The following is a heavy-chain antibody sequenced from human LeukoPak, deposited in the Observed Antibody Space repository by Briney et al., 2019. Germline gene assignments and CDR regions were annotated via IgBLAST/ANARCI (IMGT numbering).Heavy chain of an antibody. CDR3: AKDPSVSYGDYIIR. J-gene: IGHJ4*02. Sequence: PGGSLRLSCAASGFSFSRYAMSWVRQAPGKGLEWVSGFSVSDGISYYADSVKGRFTISRDNSKNTLYLQMNSLRAEDTAVYYCAKDPSVSYGDYIIRWGQGTLVTVSS. D-gene: IGHD4-17*01. V-gene: IGHV3-23*01. CDR1: GFSFSRYA. CDR2: FSVSDGIS.